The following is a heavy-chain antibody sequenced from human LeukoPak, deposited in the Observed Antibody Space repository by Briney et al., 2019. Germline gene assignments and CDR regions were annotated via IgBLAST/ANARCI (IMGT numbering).Heavy chain of an antibody. D-gene: IGHD4-17*01. Sequence: SETLSLTCAVYGGSFSGYYWSWIRQPPGKGLEWIGEINHSGSTNYNPSLKSRVTISVDTSKNQFSLKLSSVTAADTAVYYCARETEGDYGDYGYFQHWGQGTLVTVSS. CDR3: ARETEGDYGDYGYFQH. J-gene: IGHJ1*01. CDR2: INHSGST. V-gene: IGHV4-34*01. CDR1: GGSFSGYY.